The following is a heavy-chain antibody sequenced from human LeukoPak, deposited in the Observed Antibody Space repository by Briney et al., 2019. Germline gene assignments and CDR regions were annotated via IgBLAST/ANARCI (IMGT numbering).Heavy chain of an antibody. CDR1: GGTFSSYA. Sequence: GASVKVSCKASGGTFSSYAISWVRQAPGQGLEWMGGIIPIFGTANYAQKFQGRVTITADESTSTAYMELSSLRSEDTAVYYCARERGSRPWDYFDYWGQGTLVTVSS. J-gene: IGHJ4*02. CDR3: ARERGSRPWDYFDY. D-gene: IGHD1-26*01. V-gene: IGHV1-69*13. CDR2: IIPIFGTA.